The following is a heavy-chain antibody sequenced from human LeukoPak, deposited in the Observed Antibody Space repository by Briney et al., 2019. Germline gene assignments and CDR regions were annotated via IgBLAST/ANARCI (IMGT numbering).Heavy chain of an antibody. J-gene: IGHJ4*02. Sequence: PGGSLRLSCAASGFTFSTYWMSWVRQAPGKGLEWVANINQDGSEKYSVDSVKGRFTISRDSAKSSLYLQMNSLRADDTAVYYCARDRALYDSRRGYYYTEDDYWGQGTLVTVSS. CDR1: GFTFSTYW. CDR2: INQDGSEK. D-gene: IGHD3-22*01. V-gene: IGHV3-7*01. CDR3: ARDRALYDSRRGYYYTEDDY.